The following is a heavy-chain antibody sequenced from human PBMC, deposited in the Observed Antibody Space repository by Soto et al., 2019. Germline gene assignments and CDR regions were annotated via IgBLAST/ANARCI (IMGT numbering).Heavy chain of an antibody. CDR3: ARHSITIFGVVTHRLLGGMDV. J-gene: IGHJ6*02. CDR1: GYSFTSYW. D-gene: IGHD3-3*01. Sequence: PGESLKISCKGSGYSFTSYWISWVRQMPGKGLEWMGRIDPSDSYTNYSPSFQGHVTISADKSISTAYLQWSSLKASDTAMYYCARHSITIFGVVTHRLLGGMDVWGQGTTVTVSS. V-gene: IGHV5-10-1*01. CDR2: IDPSDSYT.